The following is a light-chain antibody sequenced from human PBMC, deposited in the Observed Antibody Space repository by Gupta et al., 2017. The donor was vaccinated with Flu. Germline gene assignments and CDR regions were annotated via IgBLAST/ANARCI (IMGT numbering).Light chain of an antibody. Sequence: ELVLTQSPGTLSLSPGERATLSCRASQSVSSSYVAWYQQKPGQATRLLIDGASSRATGIPDRCSGRGSGKVSTPTISRLEHEDVAVYYRQHNDCSPITFGRGTRLEIK. CDR3: QHNDCSPIT. V-gene: IGKV3-20*01. J-gene: IGKJ5*01. CDR2: GAS. CDR1: QSVSSSY.